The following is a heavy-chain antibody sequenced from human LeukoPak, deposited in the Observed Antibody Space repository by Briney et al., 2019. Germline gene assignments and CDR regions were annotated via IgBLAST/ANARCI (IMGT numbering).Heavy chain of an antibody. J-gene: IGHJ4*02. Sequence: TSETPSLTCSVSGGSISTYYWSWIRQPPGKGLEWIGYIYYSGSTNCNPSLKSRVTMSVDTSKNQFSLNLTSVTAADTAMYYCARSYGDYLNFDYWGQGILVTVSS. CDR3: ARSYGDYLNFDY. D-gene: IGHD4-17*01. CDR1: GGSISTYY. CDR2: IYYSGST. V-gene: IGHV4-59*01.